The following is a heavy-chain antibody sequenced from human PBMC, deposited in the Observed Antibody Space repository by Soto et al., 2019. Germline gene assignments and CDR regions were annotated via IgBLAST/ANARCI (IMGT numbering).Heavy chain of an antibody. D-gene: IGHD6-13*01. CDR2: INAYNGNT. J-gene: IGHJ4*02. V-gene: IGHV1-18*01. Sequence: QVQLVQSGAEVKKPGASVKVSCKASGYTFTNYGISWVRQAPGQGLEWMGWINAYNGNTKSAQKLQGRVTLTTDTYMSTDYMELSSLRSDDTAVYYCARDAAAGLNDCWGQGTIVTVSS. CDR3: ARDAAAGLNDC. CDR1: GYTFTNYG.